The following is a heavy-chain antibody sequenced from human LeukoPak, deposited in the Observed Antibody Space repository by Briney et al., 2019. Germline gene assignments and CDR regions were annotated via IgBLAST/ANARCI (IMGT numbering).Heavy chain of an antibody. Sequence: NSSETLSLTCTVSGGSISSYYWSWMRQPAGKELEGIGRIYTSGSTNFNPSLKSRVTMSVDTSKNQFSLKLSSVTAADTAVYYCAGDLYGDYVEINWFDPWGQGTLVTVSS. CDR3: AGDLYGDYVEINWFDP. J-gene: IGHJ5*02. CDR1: GGSISSYY. D-gene: IGHD4-17*01. V-gene: IGHV4-4*07. CDR2: IYTSGST.